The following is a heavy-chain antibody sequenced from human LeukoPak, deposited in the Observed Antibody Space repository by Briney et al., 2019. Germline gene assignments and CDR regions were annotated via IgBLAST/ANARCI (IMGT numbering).Heavy chain of an antibody. CDR3: AKDGNWAPYWYFDF. Sequence: GGSLRLSCAASGFTFSSYEMNWVRQAPGKGLEWVALISNDGRNKNYADSVKGRFTITRDKSKKTVYLKMNGLKPEDTAVYYCAKDGNWAPYWYFDFWGRGTLVTVSS. J-gene: IGHJ2*01. CDR2: ISNDGRNK. D-gene: IGHD3-16*01. CDR1: GFTFSSYE. V-gene: IGHV3-30*18.